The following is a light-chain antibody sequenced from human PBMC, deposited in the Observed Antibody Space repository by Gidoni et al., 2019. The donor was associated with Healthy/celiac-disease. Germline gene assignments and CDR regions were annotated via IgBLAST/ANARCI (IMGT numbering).Light chain of an antibody. CDR1: QSVSSS. CDR2: GAS. CDR3: QQYNNWPPWT. V-gene: IGKV3-15*01. Sequence: EIVMTQSPATLSVSPGERATLSCRASQSVSSSLAWYQQKPGQAPRLRIYGASTRATGIPARFSGSGSGTEFTLTISSLQSEDFAVYYCQQYNNWPPWTFGQGTKVEIK. J-gene: IGKJ1*01.